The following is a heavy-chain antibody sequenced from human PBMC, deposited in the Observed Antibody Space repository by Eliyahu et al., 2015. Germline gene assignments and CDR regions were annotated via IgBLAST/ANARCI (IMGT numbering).Heavy chain of an antibody. CDR3: ARLSGDYGKNYFDY. CDR1: GFSLXTSGXX. D-gene: IGHD4-17*01. V-gene: IGHV2-70*04. J-gene: IGHJ4*02. Sequence: QVTLKESGPALVKPTQTLTLTCTFSGFSLXTSGXXVXWIRQPPGKALEXLAXIDWDDXKFYSTSLKTRLTISKDTSKNQVVLTMTNMDPVDTATYYCARLSGDYGKNYFDYWGQGTLVTISS. CDR2: IDWDDXK.